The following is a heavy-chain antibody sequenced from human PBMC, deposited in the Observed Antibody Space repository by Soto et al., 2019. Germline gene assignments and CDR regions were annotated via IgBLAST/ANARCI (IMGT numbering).Heavy chain of an antibody. V-gene: IGHV4-59*01. CDR2: IYYSGST. Sequence: SETLSLTCTVSCGSISSYYWSWIRQPPGKGLEWIGYIYYSGSTNYNPSLKSRVTISVDTSKNQFSLKLSSVTAADTAVYYCARGRLLDYYYYYGMDVWGQGTTVTVSS. CDR1: CGSISSYY. CDR3: ARGRLLDYYYYYGMDV. J-gene: IGHJ6*02. D-gene: IGHD3-22*01.